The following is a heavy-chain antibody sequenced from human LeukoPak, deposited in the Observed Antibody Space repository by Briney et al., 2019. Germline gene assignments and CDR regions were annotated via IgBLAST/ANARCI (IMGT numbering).Heavy chain of an antibody. CDR2: INSDETSI. Sequence: PGGSLRLSCAASGFTFSEHVMHWVRQAPGKGLVWVSRINSDETSIDYADSVKGRFTISRDNVKNTVYLQMNSLRAEDTAVYYCAREEGLVLDYWGQGTLVTVSS. D-gene: IGHD2-8*02. V-gene: IGHV3-74*01. CDR1: GFTFSEHV. J-gene: IGHJ4*02. CDR3: AREEGLVLDY.